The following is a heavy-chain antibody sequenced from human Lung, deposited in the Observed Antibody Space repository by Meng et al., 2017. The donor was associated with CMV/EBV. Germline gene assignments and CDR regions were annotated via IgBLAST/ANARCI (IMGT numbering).Heavy chain of an antibody. Sequence: SITNYYWSWIRQSPEKGLEWIGNIYHSVKTNYNPSLESRLTISGDTSKNQFSLNLTSVTAADSAIYYCVRGWRGYCSGGRCHSRNFDSWGQGTLVTVSS. CDR3: VRGWRGYCSGGRCHSRNFDS. J-gene: IGHJ4*02. CDR1: SITNYY. D-gene: IGHD2-15*01. CDR2: IYHSVKT. V-gene: IGHV4-59*01.